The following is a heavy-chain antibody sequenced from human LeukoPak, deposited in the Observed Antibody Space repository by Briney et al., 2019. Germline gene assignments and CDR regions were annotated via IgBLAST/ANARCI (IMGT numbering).Heavy chain of an antibody. V-gene: IGHV1-18*01. D-gene: IGHD3-22*01. Sequence: ASVKVSCKASGYTFTSYGISWVRQAPGQGLEWMGWISAYNGNTNYAQKLQGGVTMTTDTSTSTAYMELRSLRSDDTAVYYCARAESSGYYLDAFDIWGQGTMVTVSS. CDR3: ARAESSGYYLDAFDI. J-gene: IGHJ3*02. CDR2: ISAYNGNT. CDR1: GYTFTSYG.